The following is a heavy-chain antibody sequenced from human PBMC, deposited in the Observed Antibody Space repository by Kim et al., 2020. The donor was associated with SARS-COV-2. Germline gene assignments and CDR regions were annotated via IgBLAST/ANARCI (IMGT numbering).Heavy chain of an antibody. V-gene: IGHV5-51*01. CDR3: ARRDSSGYYIEDYYYGMDV. CDR2: IYPGDSDT. D-gene: IGHD3-22*01. CDR1: GYSFTSYW. Sequence: GESLKISCKGSGYSFTSYWIGWVRQMPGKGLEWMGIIYPGDSDTRYSPSFQGQVTISADKSISTAYLQWSSLKASDTAMYYCARRDSSGYYIEDYYYGMDVWGQGTTVTVSS. J-gene: IGHJ6*02.